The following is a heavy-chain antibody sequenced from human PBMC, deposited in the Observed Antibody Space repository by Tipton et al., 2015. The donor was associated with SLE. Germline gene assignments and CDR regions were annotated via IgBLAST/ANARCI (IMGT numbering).Heavy chain of an antibody. CDR1: GGSISKGGYA. V-gene: IGHV4-61*08. J-gene: IGHJ6*02. D-gene: IGHD1-26*01. Sequence: TLSLTCSVSGGSISKGGYAWTWIRQPPGKGLEWIGYIYYSGSTNYNPSLKSRVTISVDTSKNQFSLKLSSVTAADTAVYYCARDQARRWEPYYYYYGMDVWGQGTTVTVSS. CDR3: ARDQARRWEPYYYYYGMDV. CDR2: IYYSGST.